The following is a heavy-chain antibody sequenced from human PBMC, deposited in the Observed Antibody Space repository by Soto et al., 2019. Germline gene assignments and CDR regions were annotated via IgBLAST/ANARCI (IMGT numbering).Heavy chain of an antibody. J-gene: IGHJ6*02. Sequence: SQTLSLTCALSGDSVSSDSAAWNWIRQSPSRCLELLGRTYYRSKWYNEYAVSVKSRLTINLDTSKNQFSLQLNSVTPEDTAAYYWARELSYFYYGMDVWGQGTTVTVSS. CDR1: GDSVSSDSAA. V-gene: IGHV6-1*01. CDR3: ARELSYFYYGMDV. D-gene: IGHD3-10*01. CDR2: TYYRSKWYN.